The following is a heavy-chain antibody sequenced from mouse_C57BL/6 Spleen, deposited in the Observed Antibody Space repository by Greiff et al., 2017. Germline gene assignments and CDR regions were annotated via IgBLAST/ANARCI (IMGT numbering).Heavy chain of an antibody. Sequence: EVQGVESGAELVRPGASVKLSCTASGFNIKDYYMHWVKQRPEQGLEWIGRIDPEDGDTEYAPKFQGQATMTADTSANTAFLQRSSLISEDTAVDYCTADYYGSSYGNYFDYWGKGTTLTVSA. CDR1: GFNIKDYY. D-gene: IGHD1-1*01. CDR3: TADYYGSSYGNYFDY. V-gene: IGHV14-1*01. CDR2: IDPEDGDT. J-gene: IGHJ2*01.